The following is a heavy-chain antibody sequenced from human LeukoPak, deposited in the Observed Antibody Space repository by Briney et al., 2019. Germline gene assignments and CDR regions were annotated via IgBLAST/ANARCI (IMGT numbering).Heavy chain of an antibody. CDR2: INSDGSTI. V-gene: IGHV3-74*01. CDR1: GFAVSSNY. J-gene: IGHJ4*02. Sequence: PGGSLRLSCAASGFAVSSNYMTWVRQAPGKGLEWVSRINSDGSTITYADSVKGRFTISRDNAKNTLYLQMNSLRAEDTAVYYCARVTVSSSEVIFDYWGQGSMVSVSS. CDR3: ARVTVSSSEVIFDY. D-gene: IGHD1-20*01.